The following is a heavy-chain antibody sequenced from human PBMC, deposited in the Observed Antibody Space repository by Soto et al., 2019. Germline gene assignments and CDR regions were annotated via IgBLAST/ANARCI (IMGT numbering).Heavy chain of an antibody. CDR1: GCTFTSYG. CDR2: ISAYNGNT. Sequence: QVQLVQSGAEVKKPGASVKVSCKASGCTFTSYGISWVREAPGQGLEWMGWISAYNGNTNYAQKLQGRVTMTTDTCTSTAYMELRSLRSDDTAVYYCARGGRSWYVYYYYGMDVWGQGTTVTVSS. D-gene: IGHD6-13*01. V-gene: IGHV1-18*01. CDR3: ARGGRSWYVYYYYGMDV. J-gene: IGHJ6*02.